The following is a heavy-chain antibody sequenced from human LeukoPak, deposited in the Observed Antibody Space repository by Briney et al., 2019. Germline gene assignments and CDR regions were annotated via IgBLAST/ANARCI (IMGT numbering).Heavy chain of an antibody. D-gene: IGHD3-10*02. J-gene: IGHJ6*04. CDR2: VSYDGSNK. CDR1: GFTFSTYG. Sequence: GGSLRLSCAASGFTFSTYGMHWVRQAPGKGLEWVSIVSYDGSNKYYADSVKGRFTISRDNAKNSLYLQMNSLRAEDTAVYYCAELGITMIGGVWGKGTTVTISS. V-gene: IGHV3-30*18. CDR3: AELGITMIGGV.